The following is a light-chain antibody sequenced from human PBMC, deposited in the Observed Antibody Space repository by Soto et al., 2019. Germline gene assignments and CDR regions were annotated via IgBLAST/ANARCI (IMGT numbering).Light chain of an antibody. V-gene: IGKV1-5*01. CDR2: DAS. Sequence: DIQMTQSPSTLSASIGDTVTVACRASQGISNWLAWYQQKPGKAPKLLIYDASSLESGVPSRFSGSGSGTEFTLTISSLQPDDFATYYCQQYNSYPSFGQGTKVDIK. J-gene: IGKJ1*01. CDR1: QGISNW. CDR3: QQYNSYPS.